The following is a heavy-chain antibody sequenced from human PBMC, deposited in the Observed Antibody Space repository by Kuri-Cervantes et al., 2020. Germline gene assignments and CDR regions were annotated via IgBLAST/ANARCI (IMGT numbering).Heavy chain of an antibody. CDR2: ASSDGTTK. D-gene: IGHD2-21*02. J-gene: IGHJ4*02. CDR1: GFTFNNRI. CDR3: ARGPGRLGYCGGDCFRFDY. V-gene: IGHV3-30-3*01. Sequence: GESLKISCAASGFTFNNRIMHWVRQAPGKGLEWVAVASSDGTTKAYADSVKGRFTISKDNSKNTLSLQLDSLRAEDTAVYYCARGPGRLGYCGGDCFRFDYWGQGTLVTVSS.